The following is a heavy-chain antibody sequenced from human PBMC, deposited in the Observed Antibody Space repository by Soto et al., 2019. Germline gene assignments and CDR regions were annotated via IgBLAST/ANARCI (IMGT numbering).Heavy chain of an antibody. Sequence: GGSLRLSCAASGFTFDDYDVHWVRQAPGKGLEWVSGISWNGGTIGYADSVKGRFTISRDNAKNSLYLQMNSLRAEDTALYYCAKDINTSLPLIPYYYCAMYVWGQGTTFTVSS. V-gene: IGHV3-9*01. D-gene: IGHD2-2*02. CDR1: GFTFDDYD. CDR2: ISWNGGTI. J-gene: IGHJ6*02. CDR3: AKDINTSLPLIPYYYCAMYV.